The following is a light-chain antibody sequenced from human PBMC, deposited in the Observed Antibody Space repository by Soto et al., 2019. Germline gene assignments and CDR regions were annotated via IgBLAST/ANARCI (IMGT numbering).Light chain of an antibody. J-gene: IGKJ2*02. V-gene: IGKV4-1*01. CDR2: WAS. Sequence: IVLTQSPDSLAVSLGERATINCKSSQTVLYNSNNKNYLAWYQHRPGQPPKLLIYWASTRESGVPDRFSGSGSETDFALTISNLQAEDVAVYYCQQYYSTPRTFGQGTKLEIK. CDR1: QTVLYNSNNKNY. CDR3: QQYYSTPRT.